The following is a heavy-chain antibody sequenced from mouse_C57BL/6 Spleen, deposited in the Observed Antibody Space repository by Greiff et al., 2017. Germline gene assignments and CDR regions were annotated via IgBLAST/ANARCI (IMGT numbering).Heavy chain of an antibody. CDR3: TDYGYDISPFAY. J-gene: IGHJ3*01. CDR1: GFTFSNYW. Sequence: VMLVESGGGLVQPGGSMKLSCVASGFTFSNYWMNWVRQSQEKGLEWVAQIRLKSDNYATHYAESVKGRFTIARDDSNSSVYLQMNNLRAEDTGIYCCTDYGYDISPFAYWGQGTLVTVSA. V-gene: IGHV6-3*01. D-gene: IGHD2-2*01. CDR2: IRLKSDNYAT.